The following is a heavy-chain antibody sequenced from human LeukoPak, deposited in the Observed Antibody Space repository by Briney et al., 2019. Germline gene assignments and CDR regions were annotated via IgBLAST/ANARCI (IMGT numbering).Heavy chain of an antibody. CDR1: GFTFSSYS. D-gene: IGHD5-12*01. CDR3: ARDNFSGSNGY. CDR2: ISSSSSYI. V-gene: IGHV3-21*01. Sequence: GGSLRLSCAAFGFTFSSYSMNWVRQAPGKGLEWVSSISSSSSYIYYADSVKGRFTISRDNAKNSLYLQMNSLRAEDTAVYYCARDNFSGSNGYWGQGTLVTVSS. J-gene: IGHJ4*02.